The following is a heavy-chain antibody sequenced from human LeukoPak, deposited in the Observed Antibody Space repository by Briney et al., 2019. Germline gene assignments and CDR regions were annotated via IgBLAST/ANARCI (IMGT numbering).Heavy chain of an antibody. Sequence: AGGSLRLSCAASGFTVNRNYMIWVRQAPGKGLECVSVIYSGGTTWYADSVKGRFTISRDTNTLYLQMNSLRAEDTAVYYCAKDTTGYWRPIDSWGPGILVTVSS. V-gene: IGHV3-66*01. CDR2: IYSGGTT. CDR1: GFTVNRNY. CDR3: AKDTTGYWRPIDS. D-gene: IGHD2-8*02. J-gene: IGHJ4*02.